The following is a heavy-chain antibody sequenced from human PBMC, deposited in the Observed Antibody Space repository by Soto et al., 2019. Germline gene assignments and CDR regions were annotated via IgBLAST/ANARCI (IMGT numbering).Heavy chain of an antibody. J-gene: IGHJ6*02. CDR2: IYASDST. V-gene: IGHV3-53*01. Sequence: EVQLVESGGGLIQPGGSLRLSCAVSGLTVSSYAMSWVRQAPGEGLEWVSVIYASDSTHYADSVKGRFTISRDNSKNTLLLQMNSLRVEDTAVYYCAKGWMDVWGQGTTVTVS. CDR3: AKGWMDV. CDR1: GLTVSSYA.